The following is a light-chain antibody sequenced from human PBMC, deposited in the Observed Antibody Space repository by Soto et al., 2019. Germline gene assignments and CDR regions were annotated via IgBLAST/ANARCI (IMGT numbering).Light chain of an antibody. CDR2: EVT. Sequence: QSVLTQPASVSGSPGQSITISCTGTTSDVGGYNYVSWYQHHPGKAPKVIIYEVTNRPSGVSHRFSGSRSGNTASLTISGLQAEDEADYYCNAYTTSDTWVFGGGTKVTVL. V-gene: IGLV2-14*01. J-gene: IGLJ3*02. CDR1: TSDVGGYNY. CDR3: NAYTTSDTWV.